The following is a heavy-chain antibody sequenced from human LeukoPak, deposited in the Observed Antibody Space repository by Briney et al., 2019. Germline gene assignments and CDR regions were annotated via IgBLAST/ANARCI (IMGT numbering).Heavy chain of an antibody. Sequence: GGSLRLSCSASGFTFSCCAMHWVRLAPGRGLEYVSGTSSNGGSTYYADSMKGRFTISRDNSKNTLYLQMSSLRPEDTAVYYCVKDWVATIVAPRHFDYWGQGTLVTVSS. V-gene: IGHV3-64D*09. D-gene: IGHD5-24*01. CDR1: GFTFSCCA. CDR2: TSSNGGST. J-gene: IGHJ4*02. CDR3: VKDWVATIVAPRHFDY.